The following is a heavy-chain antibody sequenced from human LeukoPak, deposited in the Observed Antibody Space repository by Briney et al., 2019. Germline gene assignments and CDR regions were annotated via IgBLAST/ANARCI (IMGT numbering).Heavy chain of an antibody. D-gene: IGHD3-10*01. J-gene: IGHJ4*02. Sequence: TGGSLRLSCAASAFTFSSYGMHWVRQAPGKGLEWVAVISYDGTNKFYVDSVKGRFTISRDNSKNTLYLQMDSLRTEDTAVYYCAKDSIPGIYYFDYWGQGTLVTVSS. V-gene: IGHV3-30*18. CDR3: AKDSIPGIYYFDY. CDR2: ISYDGTNK. CDR1: AFTFSSYG.